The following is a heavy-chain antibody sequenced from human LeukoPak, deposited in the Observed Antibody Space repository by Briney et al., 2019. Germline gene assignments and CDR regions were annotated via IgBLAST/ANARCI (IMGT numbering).Heavy chain of an antibody. CDR2: IRYDGSNK. J-gene: IGHJ4*02. Sequence: GRSLRLSCAASGFSFSSYAMHWVRQAPGKGLEWVAFIRYDGSNKYYADSVKGRFTISRDNSKNTLYLQMNSLRAEDTAVYYCAKDAPMADWLVPEYWGQGTLVTVSS. CDR3: AKDAPMADWLVPEY. D-gene: IGHD6-19*01. CDR1: GFSFSSYA. V-gene: IGHV3-30*02.